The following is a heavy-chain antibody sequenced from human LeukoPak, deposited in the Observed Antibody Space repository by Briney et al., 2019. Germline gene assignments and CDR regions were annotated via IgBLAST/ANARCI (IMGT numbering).Heavy chain of an antibody. CDR1: GRTFSSYA. CDR3: ARFHCSSTSRVGAFDF. Sequence: SVKVSCKASGRTFSSYAISWVRQAPGQGLEWMGGISPIFGTANYAQKFQGRVTITADESTSTAYMELSSLRSEDTAVYYCARFHCSSTSRVGAFDFWGQGTMVTVSS. V-gene: IGHV1-69*01. CDR2: ISPIFGTA. J-gene: IGHJ3*01. D-gene: IGHD2-2*01.